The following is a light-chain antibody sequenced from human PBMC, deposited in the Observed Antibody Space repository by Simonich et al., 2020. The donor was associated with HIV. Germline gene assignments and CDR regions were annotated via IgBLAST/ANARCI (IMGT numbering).Light chain of an antibody. CDR2: EDT. J-gene: IGLJ2*01. Sequence: SYELTQPPSVSVSPGQTARITCSGSALPEKYAYWYQQKSGQAPVLVIYEDTKRPSGIPERFSGSSSGTMATLTISGAQVEDEADYYCYSTDSSGNHRAVFGGGTKLTVL. V-gene: IGLV3-10*01. CDR1: ALPEKY. CDR3: YSTDSSGNHRAV.